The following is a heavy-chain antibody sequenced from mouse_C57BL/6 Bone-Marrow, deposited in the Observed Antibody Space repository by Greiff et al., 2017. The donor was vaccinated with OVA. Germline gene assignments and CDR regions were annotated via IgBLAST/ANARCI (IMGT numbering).Heavy chain of an antibody. CDR1: GYSFTGYY. Sequence: EVQLQQSGPELVKPGASVKISCKASGYSFTGYYMNWVKQSPEKSLEWIGEINPSTGGTTYNQKFKAKATLTVDKSSSTAYMQLKSLTSEDSAVYYCARFDYSNYGTYWGQGTLVTVSA. D-gene: IGHD2-5*01. V-gene: IGHV1-42*01. CDR3: ARFDYSNYGTY. J-gene: IGHJ3*01. CDR2: INPSTGGT.